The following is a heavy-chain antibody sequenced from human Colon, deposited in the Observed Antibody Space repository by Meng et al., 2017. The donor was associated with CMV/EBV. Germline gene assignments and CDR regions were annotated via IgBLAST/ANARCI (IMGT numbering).Heavy chain of an antibody. Sequence: GESLKISCAASGFSFYSYALAWVRQAPGKGLEWVACISGTGESTYYADSVKGRFTISRDNFKNTVYLQMNSLRADDTAVYYCAKALSTIAARPTPIDYWGQGSLVTVSS. D-gene: IGHD6-13*01. V-gene: IGHV3-23*01. J-gene: IGHJ4*02. CDR3: AKALSTIAARPTPIDY. CDR2: ISGTGEST. CDR1: GFSFYSYA.